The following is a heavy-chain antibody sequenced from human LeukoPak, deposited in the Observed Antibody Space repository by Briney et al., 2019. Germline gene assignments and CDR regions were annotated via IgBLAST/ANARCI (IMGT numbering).Heavy chain of an antibody. CDR2: INTNTGNP. V-gene: IGHV7-4-1*02. J-gene: IGHJ4*02. Sequence: GASVKVSCKASGGTFSSHSISWVRQAPGQGLEWMGWINTNTGNPTYAQGFTGRFVFSLDTSVSTAYLQISSLKAEDTAVYYCARGGNYDSSGYYRYWGQGTLVTVSS. CDR3: ARGGNYDSSGYYRY. CDR1: GGTFSSHS. D-gene: IGHD3-22*01.